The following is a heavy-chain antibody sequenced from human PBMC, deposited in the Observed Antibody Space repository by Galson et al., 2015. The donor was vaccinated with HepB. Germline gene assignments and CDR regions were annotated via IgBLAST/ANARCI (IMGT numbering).Heavy chain of an antibody. J-gene: IGHJ4*02. Sequence: SVKVSCKASGYTFTSYGISWVRQAPGQGLEWMGWISAYNGNTNYAQKLQGRVTMTTDTSTSTAYMELRSLRSDDTAVYYCARDREYYYDSSGYSDYWGQGTLVTVSS. V-gene: IGHV1-18*01. CDR2: ISAYNGNT. D-gene: IGHD3-22*01. CDR3: ARDREYYYDSSGYSDY. CDR1: GYTFTSYG.